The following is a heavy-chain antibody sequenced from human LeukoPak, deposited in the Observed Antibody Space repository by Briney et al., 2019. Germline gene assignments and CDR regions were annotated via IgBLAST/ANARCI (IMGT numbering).Heavy chain of an antibody. CDR3: ARDYCGGDCFPDY. CDR2: INPNSGDT. Sequence: VASVKVSCKASGYTFTGYYVHWVRQAPGQGLEWMGRINPNSGDTNYAQKCQGRVTMTRDTSISTAYMELSRLRSDDTAVYYCARDYCGGDCFPDYWGQGTLVTVSS. CDR1: GYTFTGYY. J-gene: IGHJ4*02. V-gene: IGHV1-2*06. D-gene: IGHD2-21*02.